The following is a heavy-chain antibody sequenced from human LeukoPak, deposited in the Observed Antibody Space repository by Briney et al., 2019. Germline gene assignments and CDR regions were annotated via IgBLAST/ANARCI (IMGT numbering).Heavy chain of an antibody. D-gene: IGHD2-2*01. CDR3: ARGEIVVVPAAHTGDY. CDR1: GYTFTSYG. V-gene: IGHV1-2*02. Sequence: ASVKVSCKASGYTFTSYGISWVRQAPGQGLEWMGWINPNSGGTNYAQKFQGRVTMTRDTSISTAYMELSRLRSDDTAVYYCARGEIVVVPAAHTGDYWGQGTLVTVSS. CDR2: INPNSGGT. J-gene: IGHJ4*02.